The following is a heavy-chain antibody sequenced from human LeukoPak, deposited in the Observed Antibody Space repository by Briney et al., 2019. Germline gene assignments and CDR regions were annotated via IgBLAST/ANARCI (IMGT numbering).Heavy chain of an antibody. Sequence: SQTLSLNCTVSGGSISSGGYYWRSIRQHPGKGLEWIGYICYRGRTHYNPSLKSRVTMSVDTSKTHFSLKLSSVTAADTAVYYCASEWDYWGQGTLVTVSS. CDR3: ASEWDY. CDR1: GGSISSGGYY. V-gene: IGHV4-31*03. J-gene: IGHJ4*02. CDR2: ICYRGRT.